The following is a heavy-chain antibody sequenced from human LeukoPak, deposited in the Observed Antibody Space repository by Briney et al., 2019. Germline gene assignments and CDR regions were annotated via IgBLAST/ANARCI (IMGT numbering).Heavy chain of an antibody. V-gene: IGHV1-2*02. Sequence: VASVKVSCKASGYTFTGYYMHWVRQAPGQGLEWMGWINPNSGGTNYAQKFQGRVTMTRDTSISTAYMELSRLGSDDTAVYYCARDVVDSSGYYYGYDYWGQGILVTVSS. J-gene: IGHJ4*02. CDR1: GYTFTGYY. CDR2: INPNSGGT. CDR3: ARDVVDSSGYYYGYDY. D-gene: IGHD3-22*01.